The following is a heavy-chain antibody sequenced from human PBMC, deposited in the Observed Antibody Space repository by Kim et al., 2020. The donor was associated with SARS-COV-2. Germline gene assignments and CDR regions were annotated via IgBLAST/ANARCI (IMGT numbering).Heavy chain of an antibody. V-gene: IGHV4-59*08. CDR1: GGSISSYY. J-gene: IGHJ5*02. CDR2: IYYSGST. CDR3: ARHPVSAAGPNWFDP. Sequence: SETLSLTCTVSGGSISSYYWSWIRQPPGKGLEWIGYIYYSGSTNYNPSLKSRVTISVDTSKNQFSLKLSSVTAADTAVYYCARHPVSAAGPNWFDPWGQGTLVTVSS. D-gene: IGHD6-13*01.